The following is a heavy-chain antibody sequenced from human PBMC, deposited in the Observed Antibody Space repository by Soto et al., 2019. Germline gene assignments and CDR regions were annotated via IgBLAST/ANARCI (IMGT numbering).Heavy chain of an antibody. CDR1: GGTFSSYA. CDR2: IIPNFGTP. V-gene: IGHV1-69*06. D-gene: IGHD4-17*01. CDR3: ARDPDYGGNSGLGLVDY. J-gene: IGHJ4*02. Sequence: QVQLVQSGPEVKKPGSSVKVSCKASGGTFSSYAINWVRQAPGQGLEWMGGIIPNFGTPDYAQKFQGRVTITADKSTSTAYMELSSLRSEDTAVYYCARDPDYGGNSGLGLVDYWGQGTLVTVSS.